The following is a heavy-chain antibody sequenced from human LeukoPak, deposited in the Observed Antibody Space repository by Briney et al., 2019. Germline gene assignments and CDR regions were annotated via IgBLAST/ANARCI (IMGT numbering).Heavy chain of an antibody. CDR3: ARCTTTVTTWFDY. Sequence: PSQTLSLTCTVSGGSISSGDYYWSWIRQPPGKGLEWIGYIYYSGSTYYNPSLKGRVTISVDTSKNQFSLKLSSVTAADTAVYYCARCTTTVTTWFDYWGQGTLVTVSS. J-gene: IGHJ4*02. CDR1: GGSISSGDYY. D-gene: IGHD4-17*01. V-gene: IGHV4-30-4*01. CDR2: IYYSGST.